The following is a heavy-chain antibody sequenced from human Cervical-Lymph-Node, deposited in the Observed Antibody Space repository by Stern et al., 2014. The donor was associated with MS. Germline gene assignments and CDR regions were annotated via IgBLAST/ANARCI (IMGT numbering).Heavy chain of an antibody. V-gene: IGHV3-11*01. Sequence: QMQLVQSGGGLVKPGGSLRLSCAASGFTFSDYYMSWIRQAPGKGLEWVSYISSSGSTIYYADSVKGRFTISRDNAKNSLYLQMNSLRAEDTAVYYCARCYPYYYDSSGYLGPYYFDYWGQGTLVTVSS. D-gene: IGHD3-22*01. CDR2: ISSSGSTI. J-gene: IGHJ4*02. CDR3: ARCYPYYYDSSGYLGPYYFDY. CDR1: GFTFSDYY.